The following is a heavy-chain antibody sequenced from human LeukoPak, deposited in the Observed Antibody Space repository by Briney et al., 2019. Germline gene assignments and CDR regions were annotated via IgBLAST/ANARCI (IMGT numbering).Heavy chain of an antibody. CDR1: GFTFSSYW. J-gene: IGHJ6*02. CDR3: ARAVADSTHYYYGMDV. V-gene: IGHV3-7*01. Sequence: GGSLRLSCAASGFTFSSYWMSWVRQAPGKGLEWVANIKQDGSEKYYVDSVKGRFTISRDNSKNTLYLQMNSLRAEDTAVYYCARAVADSTHYYYGMDVWGQGTTVTVSS. D-gene: IGHD6-19*01. CDR2: IKQDGSEK.